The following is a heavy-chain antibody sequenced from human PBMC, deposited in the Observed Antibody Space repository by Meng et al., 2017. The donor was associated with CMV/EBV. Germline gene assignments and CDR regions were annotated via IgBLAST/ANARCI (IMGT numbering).Heavy chain of an antibody. D-gene: IGHD3-10*01. CDR1: GGSFSGYY. CDR2: INHSGST. V-gene: IGHV4-34*01. J-gene: IGHJ4*02. Sequence: QVRLQQLGAGLLKPSETLSLTCAVYGGSFSGYYWSWIRQPPGKGLEWIGEINHSGSTNYNPSLKSRVTISVDTSKNQFSLKLSSVTAADTAVYYCARGLWFGELSPFDYWGQGTLVTVSS. CDR3: ARGLWFGELSPFDY.